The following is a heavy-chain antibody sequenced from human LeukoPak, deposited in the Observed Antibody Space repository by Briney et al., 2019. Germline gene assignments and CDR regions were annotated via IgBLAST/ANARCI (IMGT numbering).Heavy chain of an antibody. J-gene: IGHJ3*02. D-gene: IGHD2-15*01. CDR3: ARDRLGYCSGGSCYSAYDGFDI. CDR2: IWFDGSNK. CDR1: GFTFSNYG. V-gene: IGHV3-33*01. Sequence: EGSLRLSCAASGFTFSNYGMHWVRQAPGKGLEWVAVIWFDGSNKFYADSVKGRFTISRDNSKNTLYLQMNGLRAEDTAVYYCARDRLGYCSGGSCYSAYDGFDIWGQGTMVTVSS.